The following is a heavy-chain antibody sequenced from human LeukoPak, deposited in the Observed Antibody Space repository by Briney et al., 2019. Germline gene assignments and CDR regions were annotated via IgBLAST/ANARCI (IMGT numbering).Heavy chain of an antibody. V-gene: IGHV3-43*01. J-gene: IGHJ4*02. CDR3: AKDRLVGGTKYYFDY. CDR1: GFMFDNYT. CDR2: ITWDGDNT. D-gene: IGHD1-26*01. Sequence: GGCLRLSCAASGFMFDNYTMHWVRQAPGKGLEWVSLITWDGDNTYYADSVKGRFTISRDNRKNSLYLHMHSLRTEDTALYYCAKDRLVGGTKYYFDYWGQGALVTVSS.